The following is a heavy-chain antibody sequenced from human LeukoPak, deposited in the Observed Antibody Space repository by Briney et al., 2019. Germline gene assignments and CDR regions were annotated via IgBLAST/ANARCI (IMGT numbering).Heavy chain of an antibody. CDR1: GFTFSNYG. J-gene: IGHJ6*02. CDR2: ISYDGSNK. V-gene: IGHV3-30*18. D-gene: IGHD1-14*01. Sequence: GGSLRLSCAASGFTFSNYGMHWVRQAPGKGLEWVAVISYDGSNKYYADSVKGRFTISRDNSKNTLYLQMNSLRAEDTAVYYCAKDLTSYGMDVWGQGTTVTVSS. CDR3: AKDLTSYGMDV.